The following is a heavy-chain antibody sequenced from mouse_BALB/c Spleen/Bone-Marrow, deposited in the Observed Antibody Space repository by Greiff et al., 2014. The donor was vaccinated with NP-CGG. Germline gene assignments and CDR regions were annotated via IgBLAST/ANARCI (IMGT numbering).Heavy chain of an antibody. Sequence: EVQRVESGAELVKPGASVKLSCTASGFNTKDTYMHWVKQRPEQGLEWIGRIDPANGNTKYDPKFQGKATITADTSSNTAYLQLNSLTSEDTAVYYCAQGYDWAMDYWGQGTSVTVSS. CDR1: GFNTKDTY. CDR2: IDPANGNT. J-gene: IGHJ4*01. D-gene: IGHD2-14*01. V-gene: IGHV14-3*02. CDR3: AQGYDWAMDY.